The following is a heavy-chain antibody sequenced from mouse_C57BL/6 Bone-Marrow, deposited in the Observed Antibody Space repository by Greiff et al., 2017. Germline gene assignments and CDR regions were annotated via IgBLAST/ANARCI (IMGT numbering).Heavy chain of an antibody. J-gene: IGHJ2*01. CDR2: ISDGGSYT. CDR3: ARALLRVGDY. Sequence: EVKVVESGGGLVKPGGSLKLSCAASGFTFSSYAMSWVRQTPEKRLEWVATISDGGSYTYYPDNVKGRFTISRDNAKNTLYLQMSHLKSEDTAMYYCARALLRVGDYWGEGTTLTVSA. D-gene: IGHD1-1*01. CDR1: GFTFSSYA. V-gene: IGHV5-4*03.